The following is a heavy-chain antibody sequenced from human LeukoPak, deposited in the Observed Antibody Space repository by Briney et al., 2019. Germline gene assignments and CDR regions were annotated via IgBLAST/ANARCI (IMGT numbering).Heavy chain of an antibody. J-gene: IGHJ4*02. Sequence: PSETLSLTCAVYGGSFSGYYWSWIRQPPGKGLEWIGEINHSGSTNYNPSLKSRVTISVDTSKNQFSLKLNSVTAADTAAYYCARVGAAAGFNFDYWGQGTLVTVSS. V-gene: IGHV4-34*01. CDR2: INHSGST. D-gene: IGHD6-13*01. CDR1: GGSFSGYY. CDR3: ARVGAAAGFNFDY.